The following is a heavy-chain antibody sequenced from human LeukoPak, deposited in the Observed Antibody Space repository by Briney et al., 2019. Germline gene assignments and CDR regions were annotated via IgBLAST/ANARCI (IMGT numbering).Heavy chain of an antibody. Sequence: GESLKISCKGSGYSFTSYWIGWVRQMPGKGLEWMGIIYPSDSDTRYSPSFQGQVTISADKSISTAYLQWSSLKASDTAMYYCARSENYYYYGMDVWGQGTTVTVSS. J-gene: IGHJ6*02. V-gene: IGHV5-51*01. CDR1: GYSFTSYW. CDR3: ARSENYYYYGMDV. CDR2: IYPSDSDT.